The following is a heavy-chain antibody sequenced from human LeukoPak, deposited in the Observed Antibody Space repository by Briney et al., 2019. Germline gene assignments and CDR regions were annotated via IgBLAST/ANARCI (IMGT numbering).Heavy chain of an antibody. CDR2: INHSGST. J-gene: IGHJ6*02. V-gene: IGHV4-34*01. Sequence: PSETLSLTCTVSGGSISSYYWSWIRQPPGNGLEWIGEINHSGSTNYNPSLKSRVTISVDTSKNQFSLKLSSATAADTAVYYCARGGSYGMDVWGQGTTVTVSS. CDR1: GGSISSYY. CDR3: ARGGSYGMDV.